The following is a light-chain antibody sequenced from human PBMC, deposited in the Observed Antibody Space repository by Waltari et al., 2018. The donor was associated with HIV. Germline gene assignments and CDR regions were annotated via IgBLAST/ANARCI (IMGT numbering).Light chain of an antibody. CDR2: WAS. V-gene: IGKV4-1*01. J-gene: IGKJ1*01. Sequence: DIVMTQSPASLTVSLGERATLNGNSSQNIFYTSNNKSHLAWYQHKAGQSPKLLISWASSRESGVPDRFSGSGSGTNFSLTISSLETADVAIYYCQQYYSSPQTFGRGTRVEIK. CDR3: QQYYSSPQT. CDR1: QNIFYTSNNKSH.